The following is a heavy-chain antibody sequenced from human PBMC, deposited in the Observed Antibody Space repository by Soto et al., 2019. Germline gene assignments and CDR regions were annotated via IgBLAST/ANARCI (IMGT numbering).Heavy chain of an antibody. D-gene: IGHD2-21*02. J-gene: IGHJ5*02. CDR2: IYHGST. Sequence: SETLSLTCPVSGGSISSGGYSWSWIRQPPGKGLEWIGYIYHGSTYYNPSLKSRVTISVDRSKNQFSLKLSSVTAADTAVYYCARITYCGGDCYRGFDPWGQGTLVTVSS. V-gene: IGHV4-30-2*01. CDR3: ARITYCGGDCYRGFDP. CDR1: GGSISSGGYS.